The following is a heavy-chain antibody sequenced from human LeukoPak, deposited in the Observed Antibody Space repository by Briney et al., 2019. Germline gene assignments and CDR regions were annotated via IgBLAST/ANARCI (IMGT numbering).Heavy chain of an antibody. Sequence: GGSLRLSCAGSGFTFSSYAMTWVGQAPGKGLEWVSAISGSGDSTYYADSVKGRFTISRDNSKNTLYLQMNSLRPEDTAVYYCATRGYCSGTSCYAPQPWGQGTLVTVSS. J-gene: IGHJ5*02. CDR3: ATRGYCSGTSCYAPQP. CDR2: ISGSGDST. V-gene: IGHV3-23*01. D-gene: IGHD2-2*01. CDR1: GFTFSSYA.